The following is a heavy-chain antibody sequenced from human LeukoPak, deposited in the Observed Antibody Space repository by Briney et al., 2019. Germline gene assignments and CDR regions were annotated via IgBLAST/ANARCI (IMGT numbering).Heavy chain of an antibody. CDR3: GKTRGYCSSTSCYYLDD. CDR1: GFTFSSYA. Sequence: GGSLRLSCAASGFTFSSYAMSWVRQAPGKGLEWVSAISGSGGSTYYADSVKGRFTISRDNSKNTLYLQMNSLRAEDTAVYYCGKTRGYCSSTSCYYLDDGGQGTLVTVS. CDR2: ISGSGGST. D-gene: IGHD2-2*01. J-gene: IGHJ4*02. V-gene: IGHV3-23*01.